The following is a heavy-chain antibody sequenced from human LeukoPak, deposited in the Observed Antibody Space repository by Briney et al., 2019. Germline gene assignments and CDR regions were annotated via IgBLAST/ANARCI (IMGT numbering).Heavy chain of an antibody. CDR3: ARESPRLRSRGSFDY. J-gene: IGHJ4*02. D-gene: IGHD5-12*01. Sequence: SETLSLTCTVSGGSISSSSYYWGWIRQPPGKGLEWIGSIYYSGSTYYNPSLKSRVTISVDTSKNQFSLKLSSVTAADTAVYYCARESPRLRSRGSFDYWGQGTLVTVSS. CDR1: GGSISSSSYY. CDR2: IYYSGST. V-gene: IGHV4-39*07.